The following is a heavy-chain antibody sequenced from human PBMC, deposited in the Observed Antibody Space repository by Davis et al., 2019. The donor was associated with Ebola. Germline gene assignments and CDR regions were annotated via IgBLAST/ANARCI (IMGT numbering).Heavy chain of an antibody. CDR1: GGSFSGYY. D-gene: IGHD2-21*01. Sequence: SEILSLTCAVYGGSFSGYYWSWIRQPPGKGLEWIGEINHSGSTNYNPSLKSRVTISVDTSKNQFSLKLSSVTAADTAVYYCARVRRGGDYFDYWGQGTLVTVSS. J-gene: IGHJ4*02. CDR3: ARVRRGGDYFDY. V-gene: IGHV4-34*01. CDR2: INHSGST.